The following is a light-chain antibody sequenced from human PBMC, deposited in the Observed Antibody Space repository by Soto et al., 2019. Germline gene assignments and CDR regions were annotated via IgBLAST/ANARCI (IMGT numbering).Light chain of an antibody. J-gene: IGKJ4*01. V-gene: IGKV3-20*01. Sequence: EIVLTQSPGTLSLSPGQRATLSCRASQTVSSSYLAWYQQKPGQAPRLLIYGASSRATGIPDRFSGSGSGTDFTLTINRLEPEDVAVYYCQQYGSSPPRLTFGGGTKVEIK. CDR3: QQYGSSPPRLT. CDR1: QTVSSSY. CDR2: GAS.